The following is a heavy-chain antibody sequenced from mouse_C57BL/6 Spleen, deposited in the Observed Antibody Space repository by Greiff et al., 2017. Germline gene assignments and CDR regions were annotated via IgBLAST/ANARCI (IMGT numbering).Heavy chain of an antibody. Sequence: VQLQQPGAELVMPGASVKLSCKASGYTFTSYWMHWVKQRPGQGLEWIGEIDPSDSYTNYNQKFKGKSTLTVDKSSSTAYMQLSSLTSEDSAVYYCARRYYWYFDVWGTGTMVTVSS. CDR2: IDPSDSYT. D-gene: IGHD2-14*01. V-gene: IGHV1-69*01. J-gene: IGHJ1*03. CDR3: ARRYYWYFDV. CDR1: GYTFTSYW.